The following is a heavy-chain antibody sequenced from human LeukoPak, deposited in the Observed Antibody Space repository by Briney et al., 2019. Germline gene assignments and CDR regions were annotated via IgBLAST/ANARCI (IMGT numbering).Heavy chain of an antibody. V-gene: IGHV3-21*04. Sequence: GGSLRLSCAASGFTFSSYSMNWVRQAPGKGLEWVSSISSSSSYIYYAGSVKGRFTISRDNAKNSLYLQMNSLRAEDTAVYYCAKGKTPVAGHFDYWGQGTLVTVSS. CDR3: AKGKTPVAGHFDY. CDR2: ISSSSSYI. CDR1: GFTFSSYS. J-gene: IGHJ4*02. D-gene: IGHD6-19*01.